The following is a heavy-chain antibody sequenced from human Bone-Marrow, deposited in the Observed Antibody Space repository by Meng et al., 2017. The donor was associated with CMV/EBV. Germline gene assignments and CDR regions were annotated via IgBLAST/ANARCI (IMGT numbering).Heavy chain of an antibody. V-gene: IGHV3-30*02. CDR2: IRFDATTK. Sequence: GESLKISCVASGFTFSDYGIHWVRQAPGKGLEWVAFIRFDATTKFYGDSVKGRFTISRDNSKDTLYLQMNSLRAEDTALYYCAKDYVIVGNDAFDIWGQGTIVTVSS. J-gene: IGHJ3*02. CDR3: AKDYVIVGNDAFDI. D-gene: IGHD3-22*01. CDR1: GFTFSDYG.